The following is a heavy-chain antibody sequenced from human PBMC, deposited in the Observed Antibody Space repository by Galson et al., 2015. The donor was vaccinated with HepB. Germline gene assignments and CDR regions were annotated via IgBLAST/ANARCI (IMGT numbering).Heavy chain of an antibody. V-gene: IGHV4-34*01. Sequence: LSLTCAVYGGSFNGYSWSWIRQPPGKGLEWIGEINHSGKSNYNPSLKSRVTISVDTSKKQFSLRLSSVTAADTAVYYCAGKTLFSADGTGTIGDYWGQGTLVTVSS. D-gene: IGHD6-13*01. CDR3: AGKTLFSADGTGTIGDY. CDR1: GGSFNGYS. J-gene: IGHJ4*02. CDR2: INHSGKS.